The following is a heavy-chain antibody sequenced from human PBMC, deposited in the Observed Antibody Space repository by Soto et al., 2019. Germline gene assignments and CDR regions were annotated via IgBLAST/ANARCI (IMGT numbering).Heavy chain of an antibody. CDR3: ARGGLIAAAGTNAFDI. J-gene: IGHJ3*02. D-gene: IGHD6-13*01. V-gene: IGHV4-61*01. Sequence: QVQLQESGPGLVKPSETLSLTCTVSGGSVSSGSYYWSWIRQPPGKGLEWIGYIYYSGSTNYNPSLKSRVTISVDTSKNQFSLKPSSVTAADTAVYYCARGGLIAAAGTNAFDIWGQGTMVTVSS. CDR2: IYYSGST. CDR1: GGSVSSGSYY.